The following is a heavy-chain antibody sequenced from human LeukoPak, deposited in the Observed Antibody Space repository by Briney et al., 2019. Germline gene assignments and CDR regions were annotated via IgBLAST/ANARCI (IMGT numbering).Heavy chain of an antibody. J-gene: IGHJ3*02. Sequence: SETLSLTCTVSGGSISSHYWSWIRQPPGKGLEWIGYIYYSGSTNYNPSLKSRVTISVDTSKNQFSLNLSSVTAADTAVYYCARAGPALRFASAFDIWGQGTMVTVSS. CDR1: GGSISSHY. CDR3: ARAGPALRFASAFDI. V-gene: IGHV4-59*11. CDR2: IYYSGST.